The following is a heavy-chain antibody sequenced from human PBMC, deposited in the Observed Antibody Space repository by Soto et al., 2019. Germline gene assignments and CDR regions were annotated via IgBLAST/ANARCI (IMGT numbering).Heavy chain of an antibody. CDR3: ARDMAGYYGSEYPLGPWDV. J-gene: IGHJ6*02. D-gene: IGHD3-10*01. CDR2: IYGGGTT. Sequence: GGSLRLSCAASGFTVSSNYMSWVRQAPGKGLEWVSVIYGGGTTYYADSVRGRFTISRDNSKNTLYLQMNSLRAEDTAMYYCARDMAGYYGSEYPLGPWDVWGQGTTVTVSS. V-gene: IGHV3-53*01. CDR1: GFTVSSNY.